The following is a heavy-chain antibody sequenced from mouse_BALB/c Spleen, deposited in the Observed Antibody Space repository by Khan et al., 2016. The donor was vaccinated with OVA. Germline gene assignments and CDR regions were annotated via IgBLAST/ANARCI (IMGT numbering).Heavy chain of an antibody. CDR3: AMPYYGSAWFAY. CDR2: IWAGGST. Sequence: QVQLKQSGPGLVAPSQSLSITCTVSGFSLTNYGVHWVRQPPREGLAWLGVIWAGGSTNYNSALMSRLSISKDNSKSPVFLKMNSLQTNDTAMYYCAMPYYGSAWFAYWGQGTLVTVAA. D-gene: IGHD1-1*01. V-gene: IGHV2-9*02. CDR1: GFSLTNYG. J-gene: IGHJ3*01.